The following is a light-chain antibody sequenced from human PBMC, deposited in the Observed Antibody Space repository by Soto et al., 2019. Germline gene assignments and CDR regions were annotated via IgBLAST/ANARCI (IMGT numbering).Light chain of an antibody. CDR3: QFYDSRNVV. J-gene: IGLJ2*01. Sequence: NFMLTQPHSVSESPRKTVTISCTRSSGSIASNYVQWYQQRPGSAPTTVIYEDNQRPSGVPDRFSGSIDSSSNSASLTISGLKTEDEADYCCQFYDSRNVVFGGGTQLTVL. V-gene: IGLV6-57*04. CDR2: EDN. CDR1: SGSIASNY.